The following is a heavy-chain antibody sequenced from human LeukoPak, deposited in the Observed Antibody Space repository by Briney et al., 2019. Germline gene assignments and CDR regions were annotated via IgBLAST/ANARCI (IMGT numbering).Heavy chain of an antibody. D-gene: IGHD3-9*01. CDR2: ISGSGGST. CDR1: GFTFSSYA. V-gene: IGHV3-23*01. Sequence: PGGSLRLSCAASGFTFSSYAMSWVRQAPGKGLEWVSAISGSGGSTYYADSVKGRFTISRDNSKNTLYLQMNSLRAEDTVVYYCARVHLTGYYRYYYYMDVWGKGTTVTVSS. CDR3: ARVHLTGYYRYYYYMDV. J-gene: IGHJ6*03.